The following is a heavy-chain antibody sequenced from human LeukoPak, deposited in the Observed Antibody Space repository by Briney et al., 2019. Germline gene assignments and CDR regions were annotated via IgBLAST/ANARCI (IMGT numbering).Heavy chain of an antibody. Sequence: QPGGSLRLSCVASGLTFSNYAMHWVRQAPGKGLEWVAVISYDGTTEYYEDSVKGRFTISRDNSRDTLYLQMSSLRAEGTAVYYCARAYRNSAWFDLNYWGQGTLVTVSS. CDR2: ISYDGTTE. CDR1: GLTFSNYA. CDR3: ARAYRNSAWFDLNY. V-gene: IGHV3-30*04. D-gene: IGHD3-10*01. J-gene: IGHJ4*02.